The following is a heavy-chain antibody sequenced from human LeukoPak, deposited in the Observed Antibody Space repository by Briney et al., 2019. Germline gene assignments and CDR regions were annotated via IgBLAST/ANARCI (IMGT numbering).Heavy chain of an antibody. CDR3: AREGPRGNSQFDY. Sequence: GGSLRLSCAASGFTFSSYGMHWVRQAPGKGLEWVALIWYDGSNKYYADSVKGRLTISRDNSKNTPYLQMNSLRAEDTAIYYCAREGPRGNSQFDYWGQGTLVTVSS. J-gene: IGHJ4*02. D-gene: IGHD2/OR15-2a*01. CDR1: GFTFSSYG. CDR2: IWYDGSNK. V-gene: IGHV3-33*01.